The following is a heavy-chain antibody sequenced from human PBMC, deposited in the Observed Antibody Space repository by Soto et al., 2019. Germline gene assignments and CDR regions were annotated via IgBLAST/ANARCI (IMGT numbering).Heavy chain of an antibody. CDR3: ARGIEAAVGGIYYYYGMDV. CDR2: ISYDGSNK. J-gene: IGHJ6*02. Sequence: GGSLRLSCAASGFTFSSYAMHWVRQTPGKGLEWVAVISYDGSNKYYADSVKGRFTISRDNSKNTLYLQMNSLRTDDTAVYYCARGIEAAVGGIYYYYGMDVWGQGTTVTVSS. D-gene: IGHD1-26*01. CDR1: GFTFSSYA. V-gene: IGHV3-30-3*01.